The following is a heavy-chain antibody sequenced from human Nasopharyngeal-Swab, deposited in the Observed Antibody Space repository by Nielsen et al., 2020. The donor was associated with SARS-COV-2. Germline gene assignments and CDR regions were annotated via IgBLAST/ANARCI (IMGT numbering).Heavy chain of an antibody. CDR3: AGESYSSGWYGGGNFDY. J-gene: IGHJ4*02. CDR1: GGSVSSGSYY. CDR2: IYYSGST. V-gene: IGHV4-61*01. Sequence: SKTLSLTCTVSGGSVSSGSYYWSWIRQPPGKGLEWIGYIYYSGSTNYNPSLKSRVTISVDTSKNQFSLQLNSVTPEDTAVYYCAGESYSSGWYGGGNFDYWGQGTLVTVSS. D-gene: IGHD6-19*01.